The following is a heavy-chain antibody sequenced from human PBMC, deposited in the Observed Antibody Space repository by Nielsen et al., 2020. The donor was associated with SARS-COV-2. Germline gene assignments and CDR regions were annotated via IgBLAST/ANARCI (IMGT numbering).Heavy chain of an antibody. Sequence: GESLKIFCAASGFTFSSYGMHWVRQAPGKGLEWVAVISYDGSNKYYADSVKGRFTISRDNSKNTLYLQMNSLRAEDTAVYYCAKISWYYYGEDAFDIWGQGTMVTVSS. CDR1: GFTFSSYG. D-gene: IGHD3-10*01. CDR2: ISYDGSNK. V-gene: IGHV3-30*18. J-gene: IGHJ3*02. CDR3: AKISWYYYGEDAFDI.